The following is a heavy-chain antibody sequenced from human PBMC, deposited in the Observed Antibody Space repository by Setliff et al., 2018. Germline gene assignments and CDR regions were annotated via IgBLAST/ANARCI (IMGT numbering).Heavy chain of an antibody. CDR1: GFTFDDYA. J-gene: IGHJ6*03. V-gene: IGHV3-9*01. CDR2: ISWNSGSI. CDR3: ARDGGLLQFLEWSRSYMDV. Sequence: GGSLRLSCAASGFTFDDYAMHWVRQAPGKGLEWVSGISWNSGSIGYADSVKGRFTISRDNAKNTLYLQMNSLRAEDTAVYYCARDGGLLQFLEWSRSYMDVWGKGTTVTVSS. D-gene: IGHD3-3*01.